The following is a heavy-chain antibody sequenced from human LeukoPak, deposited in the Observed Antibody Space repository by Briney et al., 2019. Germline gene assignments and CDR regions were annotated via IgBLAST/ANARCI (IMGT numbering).Heavy chain of an antibody. CDR3: ARETASSSSDYYYYYMDV. J-gene: IGHJ6*03. Sequence: PSETLSLTCTVSGGSISSGGYYWSWIRQHPGKGLEWIGYIYYSGSTYYNPYLKSRVTISVDTSKNQFSLKLSSVTAADTAVYYCARETASSSSDYYYYYMDVWGKGTTVTVSS. D-gene: IGHD6-6*01. V-gene: IGHV4-31*03. CDR1: GGSISSGGYY. CDR2: IYYSGST.